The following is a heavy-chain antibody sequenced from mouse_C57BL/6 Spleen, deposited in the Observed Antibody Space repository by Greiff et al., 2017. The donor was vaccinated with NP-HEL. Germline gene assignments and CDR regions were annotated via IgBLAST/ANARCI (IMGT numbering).Heavy chain of an antibody. CDR2: IDPSDSYT. V-gene: IGHV1-50*01. J-gene: IGHJ4*01. CDR3: AREDRLRNYYAMDY. Sequence: QVQLKQPGAELVKPGASVKLSCKASGYTFTSYWMQWVKQRPGQGLEWIGEIDPSDSYTNYNQKFKGKATLTVDTSSSTAYMQLSSLTSEDSAVYYCAREDRLRNYYAMDYWGQGTSVTVSS. CDR1: GYTFTSYW. D-gene: IGHD3-2*02.